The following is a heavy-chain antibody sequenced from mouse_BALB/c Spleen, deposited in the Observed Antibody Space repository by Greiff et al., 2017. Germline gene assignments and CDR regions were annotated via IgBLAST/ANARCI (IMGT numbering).Heavy chain of an antibody. J-gene: IGHJ3*01. CDR3: ARERGYYRYDEFAY. Sequence: QVQLQQSGPQLVRPGASVKISCKASGYSFTSYWMHWVKQRPGQGLEWIGMIDPSDSETRLNQKFKDKATLTVDKSSSTAYMQLSSPTSEDSAVYYCARERGYYRYDEFAYWGQGTLVTVSA. CDR2: IDPSDSET. D-gene: IGHD2-14*01. CDR1: GYSFTSYW. V-gene: IGHV1S126*01.